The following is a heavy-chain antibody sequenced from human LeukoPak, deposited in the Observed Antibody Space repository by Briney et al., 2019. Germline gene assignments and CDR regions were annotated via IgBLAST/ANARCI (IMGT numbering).Heavy chain of an antibody. J-gene: IGHJ4*02. CDR1: GGSISSYY. V-gene: IGHV4-4*07. D-gene: IGHD6-13*01. CDR2: IYTSGST. CDR3: ARERTFGYSSSRSNFDY. Sequence: SETLSLTCTVSGGSISSYYWSWIRQPAGKGLEWIGRIYTSGSTNYNPSLKSRVTMSVDTSKNQFSLKLSSVTAADTAVYYCARERTFGYSSSRSNFDYWGQGTLVTVSS.